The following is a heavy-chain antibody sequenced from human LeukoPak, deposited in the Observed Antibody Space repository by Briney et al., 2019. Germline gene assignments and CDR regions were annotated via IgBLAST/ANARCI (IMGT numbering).Heavy chain of an antibody. CDR3: ARDMSSMVRGVINY. Sequence: ASVKVSCKASGYTFTSYGISWVRRAPGQGLEWMGWISAYNGNTNYAQKLQGRVTMTTDTSTSTAYMELRSLRSDDTAVYYCARDMSSMVRGVINYWGQGTLVTVSS. J-gene: IGHJ4*02. V-gene: IGHV1-18*01. D-gene: IGHD3-10*01. CDR1: GYTFTSYG. CDR2: ISAYNGNT.